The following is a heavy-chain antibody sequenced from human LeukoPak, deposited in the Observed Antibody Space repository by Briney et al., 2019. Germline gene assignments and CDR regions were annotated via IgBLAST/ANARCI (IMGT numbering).Heavy chain of an antibody. CDR2: IHPNSGGT. D-gene: IGHD3-10*01. J-gene: IGHJ4*02. V-gene: IGHV1-2*02. CDR1: GYTFTAYY. Sequence: GASVKVSCKASGYTFTAYYMHWVRQAPGQGHEWMGWIHPNSGGTNYAQRFQGRVTMTRDTSISTAYMELSRLRSDDTALYYCARDWDYGSGSYYRGFFDYWGQGTQVTVSS. CDR3: ARDWDYGSGSYYRGFFDY.